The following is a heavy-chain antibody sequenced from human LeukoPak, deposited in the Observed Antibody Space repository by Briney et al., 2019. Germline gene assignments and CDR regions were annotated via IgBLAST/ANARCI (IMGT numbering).Heavy chain of an antibody. Sequence: GGSLRLSCAASGFTFSGYWMSWVRQAPGKGLEWVANTIQDGSEKYYADSVKGRFTISRDNAKNSLHLQMNSLRAENTAVYYCARRGYSYGLDPWGQGTLVTVSS. V-gene: IGHV3-7*01. CDR2: TIQDGSEK. D-gene: IGHD5-12*01. CDR1: GFTFSGYW. CDR3: ARRGYSYGLDP. J-gene: IGHJ5*02.